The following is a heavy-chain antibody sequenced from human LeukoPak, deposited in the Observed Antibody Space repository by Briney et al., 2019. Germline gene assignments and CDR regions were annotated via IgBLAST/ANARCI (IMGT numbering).Heavy chain of an antibody. V-gene: IGHV4-34*01. CDR3: ARLGSSRYCSSTSCSKDY. D-gene: IGHD2-2*01. J-gene: IGHJ4*02. Sequence: SETLSLTCAVYGDSFSGYYWSWIRQPPGKGLEWIGEINHSGSTNYNPSLKSRVTVSVDTSKNQFSLKLSSVTAADTAVYFCARLGSSRYCSSTSCSKDYWGQGTLVTVSS. CDR2: INHSGST. CDR1: GDSFSGYY.